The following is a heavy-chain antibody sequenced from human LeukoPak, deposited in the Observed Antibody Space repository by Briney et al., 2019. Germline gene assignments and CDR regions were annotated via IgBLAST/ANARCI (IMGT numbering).Heavy chain of an antibody. D-gene: IGHD3-3*01. CDR3: AGGFLEWPNKRYYYGMDV. J-gene: IGHJ6*02. CDR1: GHTFTTYY. CDR2: INPSGDGT. V-gene: IGHV1-46*01. Sequence: ASVKVSCKASGHTFTTYYVHLVRQAPGQGLEWMGVINPSGDGTNYPQRFQGRVTLTRDTSTSTAYMELSSLRSEDTAVYYCAGGFLEWPNKRYYYGMDVWGQGTTVTVSS.